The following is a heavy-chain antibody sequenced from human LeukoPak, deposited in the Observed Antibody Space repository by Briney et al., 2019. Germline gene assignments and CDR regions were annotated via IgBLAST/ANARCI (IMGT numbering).Heavy chain of an antibody. CDR3: ARGIAAHDAFDI. CDR1: GGSISSSSYC. D-gene: IGHD6-6*01. J-gene: IGHJ3*02. V-gene: IGHV4-39*01. Sequence: SETLSLTCTVSGGSISSSSYCWGWIRQPPGKGLESIGSIYYSGSTYYNPSLKSRVTISVDTSKNQFSLKLSSVTAADTAVYYCARGIAAHDAFDIWGQGTMVTVSS. CDR2: IYYSGST.